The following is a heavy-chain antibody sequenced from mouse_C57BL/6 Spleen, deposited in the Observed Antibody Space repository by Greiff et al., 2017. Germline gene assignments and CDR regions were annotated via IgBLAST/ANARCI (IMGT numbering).Heavy chain of an antibody. CDR2: INPGSGGT. CDR1: GYAFTNYL. CDR3: ARVFGESPTYSSYVGGYAMDY. Sequence: QVQLQQSGAELVRPGTSVKVSCKASGYAFTNYLIEWVKQRPGQGLEWIGVINPGSGGTNYNEKFKGKATLTADKSSSTAYMQLSSLTSEDSAVYFCARVFGESPTYSSYVGGYAMDYWGQGTSVTVSS. J-gene: IGHJ4*01. V-gene: IGHV1-54*01. D-gene: IGHD2-5*01.